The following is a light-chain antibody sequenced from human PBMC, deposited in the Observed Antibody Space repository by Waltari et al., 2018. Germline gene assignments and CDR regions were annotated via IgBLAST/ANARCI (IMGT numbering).Light chain of an antibody. V-gene: IGKV3-11*01. J-gene: IGKJ4*01. CDR3: QQGSILPLT. CDR1: ESVSNY. CDR2: DTS. Sequence: EVVLTQSPVTLSLAAGARATLSCRARESVSNYLAWYQQKPGQSPRLLIYDTSKRATGIPARFSGSGYGTDFTLTINNLEAEDFALYYCQQGSILPLTFGGGTNVEIK.